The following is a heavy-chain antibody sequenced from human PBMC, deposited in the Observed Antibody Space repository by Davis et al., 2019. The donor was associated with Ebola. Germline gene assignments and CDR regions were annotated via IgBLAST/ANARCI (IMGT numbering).Heavy chain of an antibody. D-gene: IGHD3-3*01. J-gene: IGHJ6*02. CDR3: ALYYDFWSGYYTDYYGMDV. CDR2: ISYDGSNK. Sequence: GESLKISCAASGFTFSSYAMHWVRQAPGKGLEWVAVISYDGSNKYYADSVKGRFTISRDNAKNSLYLQMNSLRAEDTAVYYCALYYDFWSGYYTDYYGMDVWGQGTTVTVSS. CDR1: GFTFSSYA. V-gene: IGHV3-30-3*01.